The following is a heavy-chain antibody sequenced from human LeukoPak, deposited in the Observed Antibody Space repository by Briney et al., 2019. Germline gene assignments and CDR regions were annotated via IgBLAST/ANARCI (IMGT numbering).Heavy chain of an antibody. CDR1: GFTFSSYW. J-gene: IGHJ4*02. V-gene: IGHV3-7*01. Sequence: PGGSLRLSCAASGFTFSSYWMSWVRQAPGKGLEWVANIKQDGSEKYYVDSVKGRFTISRDNAKNSLYLQMNSLRAEDTAVYYCARVRGSGSYYRAWDYWGQGTRVIVSS. D-gene: IGHD3-10*01. CDR2: IKQDGSEK. CDR3: ARVRGSGSYYRAWDY.